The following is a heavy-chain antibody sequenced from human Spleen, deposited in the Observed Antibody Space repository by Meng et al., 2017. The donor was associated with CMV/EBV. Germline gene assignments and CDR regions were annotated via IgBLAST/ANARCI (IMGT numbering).Heavy chain of an antibody. D-gene: IGHD2-2*01. CDR2: IYYSGST. V-gene: IGHV4-31*03. J-gene: IGHJ4*02. CDR1: GCSISSGGYY. Sequence: SETLSLTCTVSGCSISSGGYYWSWIRQHPGKGLEWIGYIYYSGSTYYNPSLKSRVTISVDTSKNQFSLKLSSVTAADTAVYYCARVIDPDCSSTSCYSFDYWGQGTLVTVSS. CDR3: ARVIDPDCSSTSCYSFDY.